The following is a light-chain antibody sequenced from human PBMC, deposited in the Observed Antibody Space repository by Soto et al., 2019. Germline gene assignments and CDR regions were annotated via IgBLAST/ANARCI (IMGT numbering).Light chain of an antibody. Sequence: EIVMTQSPATLSVSPGERATLSCRASQSVSSNIAWYQQKPGQAPRLLIYGASTRATGISARFSGSGSGTEFTLTISRLQSEDFAVYYCQQYNNWPLTFGGGTKVEIK. V-gene: IGKV3-15*01. CDR2: GAS. CDR3: QQYNNWPLT. J-gene: IGKJ4*01. CDR1: QSVSSN.